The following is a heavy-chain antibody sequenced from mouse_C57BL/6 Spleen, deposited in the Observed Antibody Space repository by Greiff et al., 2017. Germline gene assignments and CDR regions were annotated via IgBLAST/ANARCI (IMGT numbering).Heavy chain of an antibody. CDR1: GYTFTDYN. D-gene: IGHD2-5*01. J-gene: IGHJ3*01. CDR2: INPNNGGT. Sequence: VQLKESGPELVKPGASVKMSCKASGYTFTDYNMHWVKQSHGKSLEWIGYINPNNGGTSYNQKFKGKATLTVNKSSSTAYMELRSLTSEDSAVYYCAHSNYFAYWGQGTLVTVSA. V-gene: IGHV1-22*01. CDR3: AHSNYFAY.